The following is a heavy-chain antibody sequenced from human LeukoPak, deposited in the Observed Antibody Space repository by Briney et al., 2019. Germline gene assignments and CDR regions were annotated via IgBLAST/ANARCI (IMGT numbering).Heavy chain of an antibody. D-gene: IGHD5-12*01. CDR3: ATNAGGYREAPFDY. CDR2: IYYSGST. CDR1: GGSISSYY. J-gene: IGHJ4*02. Sequence: SETLSLTCTVSGGSISSYYWTWIRQPPGKGLECIGYIYYSGSTSYNPSLKTRVTISLDTSKNQFSLKLTSVTAADTAVYYCATNAGGYREAPFDYWGQGTLVTVSS. V-gene: IGHV4-59*01.